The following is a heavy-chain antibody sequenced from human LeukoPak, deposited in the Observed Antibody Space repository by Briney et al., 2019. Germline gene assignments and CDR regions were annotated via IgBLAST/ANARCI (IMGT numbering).Heavy chain of an antibody. J-gene: IGHJ3*02. Sequence: KTSGTLSLTCAVSGGSISSSNWWSWVRQPPGKGLEWIGEIYHSGSTNYNPSLKSRVTISVDKSKNQFSLKLSSVTAADTAVYYCARDPRDYYGSGSYYPDAFDIWGQGTMVTVSS. V-gene: IGHV4-4*02. CDR2: IYHSGST. D-gene: IGHD3-10*01. CDR1: GGSISSSNW. CDR3: ARDPRDYYGSGSYYPDAFDI.